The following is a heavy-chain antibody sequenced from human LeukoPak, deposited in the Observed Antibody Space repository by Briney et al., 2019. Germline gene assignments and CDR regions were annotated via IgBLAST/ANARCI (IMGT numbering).Heavy chain of an antibody. CDR1: GGSISSGSYY. CDR3: ARESITIFGVVIGRYFDY. D-gene: IGHD3-3*01. J-gene: IGHJ4*02. V-gene: IGHV4-61*02. CDR2: IYTSGST. Sequence: SETLSPTCTVSGGSISSGSYYWSWLRQPAGKGLEWIGRIYTSGSTNYNPSLKSRVTISVDTSKNQFSLKLSSVTAADTAVYYCARESITIFGVVIGRYFDYWGQGTLVTVSS.